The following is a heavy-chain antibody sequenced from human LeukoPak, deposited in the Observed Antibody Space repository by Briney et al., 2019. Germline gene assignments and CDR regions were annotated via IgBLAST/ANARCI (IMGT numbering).Heavy chain of an antibody. D-gene: IGHD2-2*01. J-gene: IGHJ3*02. CDR2: INHSGST. Sequence: SETLSLTCAVYGGSFSGYYWSWIRQPPGKGLEWTGEINHSGSTNYNPSLKSRVTISVDTSKNQFSLKLSSVTAADTAVYYCARVLVAGDAFDIWGQGTMVTVSS. V-gene: IGHV4-34*01. CDR1: GGSFSGYY. CDR3: ARVLVAGDAFDI.